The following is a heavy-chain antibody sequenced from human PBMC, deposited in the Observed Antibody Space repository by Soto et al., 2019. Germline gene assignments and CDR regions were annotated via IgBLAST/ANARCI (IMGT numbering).Heavy chain of an antibody. CDR2: INQNGDEK. CDR3: AREKWLQFYFYYGLDV. J-gene: IGHJ6*02. Sequence: LRRSCETSQCSLSSYCMSLVREAPGKGLEWVANINQNGDEKFYVDSVKGRFTISRDNVKNSLYIELKSLRDEDTAVYYCAREKWLQFYFYYGLDVWGQGAKVTVSS. D-gene: IGHD4-4*01. V-gene: IGHV3-7*01. CDR1: QCSLSSYC.